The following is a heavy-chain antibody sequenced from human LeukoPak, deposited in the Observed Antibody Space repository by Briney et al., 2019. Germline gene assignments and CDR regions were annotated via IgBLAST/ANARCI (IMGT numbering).Heavy chain of an antibody. D-gene: IGHD6-13*01. CDR1: GGTFSSYA. Sequence: GASVKVSCKASGGTFSSYAISWVRQAPGQGLEWMGGIIPIFGTANYAQKFQGRVTITADESTSTAYMELSSLRSEDTAVYYCARGGRLAAAGTEVDYWGQGTLVTVSS. V-gene: IGHV1-69*13. CDR2: IIPIFGTA. J-gene: IGHJ4*02. CDR3: ARGGRLAAAGTEVDY.